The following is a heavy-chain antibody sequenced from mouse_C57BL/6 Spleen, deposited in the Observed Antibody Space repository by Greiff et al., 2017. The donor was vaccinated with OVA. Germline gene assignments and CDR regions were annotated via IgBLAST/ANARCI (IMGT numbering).Heavy chain of an antibody. CDR3: ARSSIYYGYVKYFDV. Sequence: VQLQQSGAELVKPGASVKISCKASGYAFSSYWMNWVKQRPGKGLEWIGQIYPGDGDTNYNGKFKGKATLTADKSSSTAYMQLSSLTSEDSAVYFCARSSIYYGYVKYFDVWGTGTTVTVSS. J-gene: IGHJ1*03. D-gene: IGHD2-2*01. V-gene: IGHV1-80*01. CDR1: GYAFSSYW. CDR2: IYPGDGDT.